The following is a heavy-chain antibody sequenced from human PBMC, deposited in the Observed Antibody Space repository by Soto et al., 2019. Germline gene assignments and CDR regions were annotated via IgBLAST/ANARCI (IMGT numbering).Heavy chain of an antibody. CDR2: IYYSGST. D-gene: IGHD3-16*01. CDR1: GGSISSGGYY. J-gene: IGHJ5*02. Sequence: TSETLSLTCTVSGGSISSGGYYWSWIRQHPGKGLEWIGYIYYSGSTYYNPSLKSRVTISVDTSKNQFSLKLSSVTAADTAVYYCARDNLDEFGVIDPWGQGTLVTVSS. CDR3: ARDNLDEFGVIDP. V-gene: IGHV4-31*03.